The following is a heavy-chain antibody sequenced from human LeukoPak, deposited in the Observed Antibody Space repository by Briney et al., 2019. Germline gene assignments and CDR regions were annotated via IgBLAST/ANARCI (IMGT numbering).Heavy chain of an antibody. CDR3: ASTVRPYYFDY. V-gene: IGHV3-74*01. Sequence: GGSLRLSCAASGFTFSSYWMHWVRQAPGKGLVWVSRINSDGSSTSYADSVKGRFTISRDNAKNTLYLQMNSLRAEDTAVYYCASTVRPYYFDYWGQGTLVTASS. CDR1: GFTFSSYW. D-gene: IGHD4-4*01. CDR2: INSDGSST. J-gene: IGHJ4*02.